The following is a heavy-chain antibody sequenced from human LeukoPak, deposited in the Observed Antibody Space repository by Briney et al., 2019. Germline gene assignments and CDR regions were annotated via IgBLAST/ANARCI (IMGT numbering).Heavy chain of an antibody. Sequence: SETLSLTCTVSGXSISSYYGSWIRQPAGKGQEWIGRIYTSGSTNYNPPLKSRVTMSVDTSKNQFSLKLSSVTAADTAVYYCGRSSGYYFHFDYWGQGTLVTVSS. V-gene: IGHV4-4*07. CDR1: GXSISSYY. D-gene: IGHD3-22*01. J-gene: IGHJ4*02. CDR3: GRSSGYYFHFDY. CDR2: IYTSGST.